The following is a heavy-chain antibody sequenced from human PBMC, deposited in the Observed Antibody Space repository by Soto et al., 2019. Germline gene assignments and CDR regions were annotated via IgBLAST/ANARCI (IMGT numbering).Heavy chain of an antibody. Sequence: NPGGSLRLSCAASGFTFRSYSMNWVRQAPGKGLEWVSCISSSSSYIYYADSVKGRFTISRDNAKNSLYLQMNRLRAEDTAVYYCARDEAMISGYGMDVWGKATTVTVSS. V-gene: IGHV3-21*01. J-gene: IGHJ6*04. CDR1: GFTFRSYS. D-gene: IGHD2-8*02. CDR2: ISSSSSYI. CDR3: ARDEAMISGYGMDV.